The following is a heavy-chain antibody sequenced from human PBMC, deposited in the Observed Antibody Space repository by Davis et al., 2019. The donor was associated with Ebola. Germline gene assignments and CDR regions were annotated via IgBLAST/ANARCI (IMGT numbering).Heavy chain of an antibody. V-gene: IGHV4-34*01. J-gene: IGHJ6*02. CDR2: INHSGST. Sequence: MPSETLSLTCAVYGGSFSGYYWSWIRQPPGKGLGWIGEINHSGSTNYNPSLKSRVTISVDTSKNQFSLKLSSVTAADTAVYYCARGRRSSSHYYYYGMDVWGQGTTVTVSS. CDR3: ARGRRSSSHYYYYGMDV. D-gene: IGHD6-13*01. CDR1: GGSFSGYY.